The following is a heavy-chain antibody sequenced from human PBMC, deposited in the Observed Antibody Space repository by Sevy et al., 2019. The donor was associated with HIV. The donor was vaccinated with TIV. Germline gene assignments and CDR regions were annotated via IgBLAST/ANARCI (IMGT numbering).Heavy chain of an antibody. CDR1: GFTFSSYW. D-gene: IGHD3-22*01. Sequence: GGSLRLSCVASSGFTFSSYWMSWVRQAPGKGLEWVANIKQDGRVKYYVDSVRGRLAISRDNAKNSLYLQMNTLRADDTALYYCARGTYYYDSGGYYHDAFDLWGQGTMVTVSS. CDR2: IKQDGRVK. V-gene: IGHV3-7*03. CDR3: ARGTYYYDSGGYYHDAFDL. J-gene: IGHJ3*01.